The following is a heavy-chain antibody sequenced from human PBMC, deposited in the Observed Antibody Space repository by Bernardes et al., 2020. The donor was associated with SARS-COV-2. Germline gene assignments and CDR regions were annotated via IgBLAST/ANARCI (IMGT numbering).Heavy chain of an antibody. Sequence: GGSLRLSCAASGFTFSSYSMNWVRQAPGKGLEWVSSISSSSSYIYYADSVKGRFTISRDNAKNSLYLQMNSLRAEDTAVYYCARGGVWYQLLSEHDAFDIWGQGTMVTVSS. V-gene: IGHV3-21*01. D-gene: IGHD2-2*01. CDR1: GFTFSSYS. CDR2: ISSSSSYI. J-gene: IGHJ3*02. CDR3: ARGGVWYQLLSEHDAFDI.